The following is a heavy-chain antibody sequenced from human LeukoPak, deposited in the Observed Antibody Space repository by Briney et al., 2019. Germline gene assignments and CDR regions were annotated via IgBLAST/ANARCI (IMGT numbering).Heavy chain of an antibody. J-gene: IGHJ4*02. CDR1: GFTVNNNY. D-gene: IGHD3-22*01. CDR3: ARGITMMIVAPGY. CDR2: LYSNSIT. V-gene: IGHV3-53*01. Sequence: GGSLRLSCAASGFTVNNNYMTWVRQAPGKGLEWVSVLYSNSITYYADSVKGRFTISRDSSKNTLYLQMNSLRAEDTAVYYCARGITMMIVAPGYWGQGTLVTVSS.